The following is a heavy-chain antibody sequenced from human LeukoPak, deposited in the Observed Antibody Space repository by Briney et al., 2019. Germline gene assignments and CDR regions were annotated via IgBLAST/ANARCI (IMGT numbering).Heavy chain of an antibody. Sequence: PGGSLRLSCAASGFTFSTFAMIWVRQPPGKGLEWVSLISWDGGSTYYADSVKGRFTISRDNSKNSLYLQMNSLRTEDTALYYCAKEASSGFFDYWGQGTLVTVSS. CDR3: AKEASSGFFDY. D-gene: IGHD3-22*01. V-gene: IGHV3-43*02. CDR2: ISWDGGST. J-gene: IGHJ4*02. CDR1: GFTFSTFA.